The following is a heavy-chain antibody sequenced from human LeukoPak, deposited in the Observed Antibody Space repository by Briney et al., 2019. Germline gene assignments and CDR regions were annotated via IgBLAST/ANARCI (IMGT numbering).Heavy chain of an antibody. V-gene: IGHV4-59*01. D-gene: IGHD3-10*01. CDR3: ARTSRHFYGSGSNLTPWPADMDV. J-gene: IGHJ6*02. CDR1: GGSINSYY. Sequence: PSEALSLTCTVSGGSINSYYWTWIRQPPGKGLEWIGYIYYSGSNHYNPSLNSRVTISMDTSKNHFSLKLSSVTAADTAIYYCARTSRHFYGSGSNLTPWPADMDVWGQGTKVTVS. CDR2: IYYSGSN.